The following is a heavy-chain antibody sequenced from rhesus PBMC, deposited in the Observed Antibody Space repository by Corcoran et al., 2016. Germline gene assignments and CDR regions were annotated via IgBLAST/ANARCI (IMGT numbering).Heavy chain of an antibody. CDR2: VNGNTGYS. V-gene: IGHV4-80*01. J-gene: IGHJ4*01. CDR3: AKYGGGSWTPVFDY. D-gene: IGHD6-25*01. Sequence: QVQLQESGPGLVKPSETLSLTCAVSGGSFTTYWWTWIRQSPGKGLEWIGEVNGNTGYSNYNPSLKSRVTISKDASTNQFSLALSSVTAADTAVYYCAKYGGGSWTPVFDYWGQGVLVTVSS. CDR1: GGSFTTYW.